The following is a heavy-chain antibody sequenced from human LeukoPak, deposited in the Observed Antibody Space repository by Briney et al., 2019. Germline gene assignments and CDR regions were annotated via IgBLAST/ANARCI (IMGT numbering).Heavy chain of an antibody. Sequence: GSLRRSCAASGFTFSDYWMAWVRQAPGKGLEWVANINGDGSDKHYVDSVRGRFTISRDNARNSLYLQVNSLRGEDTAVYYCATLNYFSFEHWGQGTLVTVSS. D-gene: IGHD2-8*01. J-gene: IGHJ4*02. CDR2: INGDGSDK. CDR1: GFTFSDYW. CDR3: ATLNYFSFEH. V-gene: IGHV3-7*05.